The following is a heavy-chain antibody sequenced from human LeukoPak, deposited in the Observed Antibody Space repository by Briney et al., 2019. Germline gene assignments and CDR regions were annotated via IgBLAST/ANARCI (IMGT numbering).Heavy chain of an antibody. CDR3: ARHGCSSTSCYQVSRSDP. J-gene: IGHJ5*02. D-gene: IGHD2-2*01. Sequence: SETLSLTCTVSGGSISSSSYYWGWIRQPPGKGLEWIGSIYYSGSTYYNPSLKSRVTISVDTSKNQLSLKLSSVTAADTAVYYCARHGCSSTSCYQVSRSDPWGQGTLVTVSS. CDR2: IYYSGST. CDR1: GGSISSSSYY. V-gene: IGHV4-39*01.